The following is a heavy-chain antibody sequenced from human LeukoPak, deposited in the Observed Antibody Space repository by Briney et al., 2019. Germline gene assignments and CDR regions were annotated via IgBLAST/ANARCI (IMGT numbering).Heavy chain of an antibody. Sequence: GGSLRLSCAASGGTFSSYSMSWVRQAPGKGLEWVSAICGSGGSTYNADSVKGRFTSSKDNSKNTLYLQINSLRAEGTVLYYGAKGLSKNYYYGMDVWGQGTTVTVSS. CDR1: GGTFSSYS. J-gene: IGHJ6*02. CDR2: ICGSGGST. D-gene: IGHD4-11*01. CDR3: AKGLSKNYYYGMDV. V-gene: IGHV3-23*01.